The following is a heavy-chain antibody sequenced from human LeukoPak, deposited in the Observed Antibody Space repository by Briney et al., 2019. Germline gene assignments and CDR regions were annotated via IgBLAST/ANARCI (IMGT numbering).Heavy chain of an antibody. CDR3: ARDTPPREVVPKARAHYYYYGMDV. CDR1: GFKYATYW. J-gene: IGHJ6*02. CDR2: IKQDGSEE. D-gene: IGHD2-2*01. Sequence: GGSLRLSCAASGFKYATYWMNWVRQAPGKGLEWVANIKQDGSEEGYVASVKGRFTISRDNARNSLYLQMNGLRAEDTAVYYCARDTPPREVVPKARAHYYYYGMDVWGQGTTVTVSS. V-gene: IGHV3-7*01.